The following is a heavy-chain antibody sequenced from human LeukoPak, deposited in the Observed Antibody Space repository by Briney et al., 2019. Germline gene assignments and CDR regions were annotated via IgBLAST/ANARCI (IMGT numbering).Heavy chain of an antibody. Sequence: PSETLSLTCTVSGGSISTANYYWGWIRQPPGKGLEWIGNIFYSGSTYYSPSLKSRVTISVDTSKNQFSLKLSSVTAADTAVYYCARGIAAAGELYFDYWGQGTLVTVSS. CDR1: GGSISTANYY. CDR3: ARGIAAAGELYFDY. J-gene: IGHJ4*02. D-gene: IGHD6-13*01. V-gene: IGHV4-39*07. CDR2: IFYSGST.